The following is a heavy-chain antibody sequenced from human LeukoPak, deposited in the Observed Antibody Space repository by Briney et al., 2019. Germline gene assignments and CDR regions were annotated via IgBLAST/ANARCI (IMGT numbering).Heavy chain of an antibody. CDR1: GGSINSGSYY. V-gene: IGHV4-61*02. CDR2: IYTSWST. CDR3: ARADFDSSGYYLETYYFDS. J-gene: IGHJ4*02. Sequence: SETLSLTCTVSGGSINSGSYYWSWIRQPAGKGLEWIGRIYTSWSTNYNPSLKSRVTISIDTSKNQFSLKLNSVTAADTAVYYCARADFDSSGYYLETYYFDSWGQGTLVTVSS. D-gene: IGHD3-22*01.